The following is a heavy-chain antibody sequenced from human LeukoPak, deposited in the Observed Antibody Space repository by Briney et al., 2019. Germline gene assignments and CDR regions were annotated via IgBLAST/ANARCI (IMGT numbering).Heavy chain of an antibody. CDR2: IYTSGST. Sequence: PSETLSLTCTVSGGSISSYYWSWIRQPPGKGLEWIGYIYTSGSTNYNPSLKSRVTISVDTSKNQFSLKLSSVTAADTAVYYCARGYSSSWYNWFDPWGQGTLVTVSS. CDR1: GGSISSYY. J-gene: IGHJ5*02. V-gene: IGHV4-4*09. CDR3: ARGYSSSWYNWFDP. D-gene: IGHD6-13*01.